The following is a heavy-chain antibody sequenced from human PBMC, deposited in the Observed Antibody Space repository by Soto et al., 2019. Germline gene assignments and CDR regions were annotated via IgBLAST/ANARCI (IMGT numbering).Heavy chain of an antibody. V-gene: IGHV4-31*03. Sequence: SETLSLTCNVSGVSISYGSYYWTWIRQHPGKGPEWIGCIYFSGSTYYNPSLKSRVTISVDASENQFSLKLASVSAADTAVYYCARGGSTGFYWGQGTLVTVSS. J-gene: IGHJ4*02. CDR3: ARGGSTGFY. CDR1: GVSISYGSYY. D-gene: IGHD2-2*01. CDR2: IYFSGST.